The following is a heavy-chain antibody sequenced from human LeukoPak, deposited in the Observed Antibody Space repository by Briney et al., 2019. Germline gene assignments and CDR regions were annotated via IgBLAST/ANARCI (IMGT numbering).Heavy chain of an antibody. CDR2: ISDNGGNT. Sequence: PGGSLRLSCAASGFTFSNYGMSWVRQAPGKGLEWVSGISDNGGNTYYADSAKGRFTISRDNSKNTLYLQMTSLRAEDTALYYCAKDFRDKYGSGAYGWFDPWGQGTLVTVSS. V-gene: IGHV3-23*01. CDR1: GFTFSNYG. CDR3: AKDFRDKYGSGAYGWFDP. J-gene: IGHJ5*02. D-gene: IGHD3-10*01.